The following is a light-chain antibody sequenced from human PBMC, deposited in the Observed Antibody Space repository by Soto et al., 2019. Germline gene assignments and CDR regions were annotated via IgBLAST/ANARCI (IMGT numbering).Light chain of an antibody. CDR1: QSISNW. CDR3: QQYNSSSWT. V-gene: IGKV1-5*03. CDR2: KSS. Sequence: DIQMTQSPSTLSASVGDRVTITCRASQSISNWLAWYQQKPGKAPKLLISKSSSLESGVPSRFSGSGSGTEFTLTISSLQPDDFATYYCQQYNSSSWTFGLGTKVEIK. J-gene: IGKJ1*01.